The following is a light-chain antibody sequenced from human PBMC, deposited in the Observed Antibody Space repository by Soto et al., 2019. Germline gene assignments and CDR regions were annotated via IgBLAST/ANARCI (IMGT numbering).Light chain of an antibody. CDR1: QGISTS. V-gene: IGKV1-12*01. J-gene: IGKJ4*01. Sequence: DVQMTQSPPFVSASVGDRVAITCWASQGISTSLVWYQHKPGKAPELLIFGASTLQGGVPSRFSGSESGTDFTLTISSLQPEDSATYYCQQATIFPLTFGGGTEVEIK. CDR2: GAS. CDR3: QQATIFPLT.